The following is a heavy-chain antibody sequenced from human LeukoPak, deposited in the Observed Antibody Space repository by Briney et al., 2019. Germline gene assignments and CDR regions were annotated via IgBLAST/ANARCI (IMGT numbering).Heavy chain of an antibody. D-gene: IGHD3-10*01. CDR1: GFTFSSYS. CDR2: ISSSSSYI. Sequence: GGSLRLSCAASGFTFSSYSMNWVRQAPGKGLEGVSSISSSSSYIYYADSVKGRFTISRDNAKNSPYLQMNSLRAEDTAVYYCARSLWFGESANFDYWGQGTLVTVSS. V-gene: IGHV3-21*01. J-gene: IGHJ4*02. CDR3: ARSLWFGESANFDY.